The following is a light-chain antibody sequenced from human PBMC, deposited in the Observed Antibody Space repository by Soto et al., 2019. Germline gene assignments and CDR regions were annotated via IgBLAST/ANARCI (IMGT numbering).Light chain of an antibody. Sequence: IGSRQSPSTLSLSTGERATLSCRASQSVSSYLAWYQQKPGQAPRLLIYDASNRATGIPARFSGSGSGTDFTLTISSLEPEDFAVYYCQQRSNWWWTFGQGTKVDIK. V-gene: IGKV3-11*01. CDR3: QQRSNWWWT. J-gene: IGKJ1*01. CDR2: DAS. CDR1: QSVSSY.